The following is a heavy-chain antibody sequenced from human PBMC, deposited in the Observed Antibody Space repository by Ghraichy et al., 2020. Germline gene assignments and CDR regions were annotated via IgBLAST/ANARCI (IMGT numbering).Heavy chain of an antibody. CDR3: ARGCGVSTGWWVDYFEY. V-gene: IGHV3-23*01. CDR2: ISGDGEDT. Sequence: GGSLRLSCAASGFTFTPYGMNWVRQAPGKGLEWVSSISGDGEDTYYADSVKGRFTISRDNSKNTLYLQINSLRVEDTAVYYCARGCGVSTGWWVDYFEYWGQGTLVTVSS. D-gene: IGHD6-19*01. CDR1: GFTFTPYG. J-gene: IGHJ4*02.